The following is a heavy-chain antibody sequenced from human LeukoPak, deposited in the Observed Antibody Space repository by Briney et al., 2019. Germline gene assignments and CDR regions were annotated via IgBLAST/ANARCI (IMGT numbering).Heavy chain of an antibody. D-gene: IGHD6-13*01. CDR1: GFTFNSYW. CDR2: IKQDGSVR. Sequence: GGSLRLSCAASGFTFNSYWMSWVRQAPGKGLEWVANIKQDGSVRYYVDSVKGRFTISRDNAENALYLQMNSLRAEDTAVYYCARSVAAAGSYWGQGTLVTVSS. CDR3: ARSVAAAGSY. V-gene: IGHV3-7*01. J-gene: IGHJ4*02.